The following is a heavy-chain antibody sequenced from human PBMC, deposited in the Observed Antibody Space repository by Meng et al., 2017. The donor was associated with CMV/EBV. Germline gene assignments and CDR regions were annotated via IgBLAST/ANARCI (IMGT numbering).Heavy chain of an antibody. V-gene: IGHV3-43*01. CDR1: GFTFDDYS. CDR3: AKDMGDFYDTGMDV. CDR2: ISCDGGSI. Sequence: GGSLRLSCAASGFTFDDYSMHWVRQAPGKGLEWVSLISCDGGSIYYADSVKGRFTISRDNSKNSLYLQMNSLRTEDTALYYCAKDMGDFYDTGMDVWGQGTTVTVSS. J-gene: IGHJ6*02.